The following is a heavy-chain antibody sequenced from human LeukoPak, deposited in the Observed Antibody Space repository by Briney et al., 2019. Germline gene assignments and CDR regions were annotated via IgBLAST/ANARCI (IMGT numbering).Heavy chain of an antibody. CDR3: ASNYYGSVSESYYFDY. D-gene: IGHD3-10*01. V-gene: IGHV3-21*01. CDR1: GFTFSSYS. CDR2: ISSSSSYI. Sequence: PGGSLRLSCAASGFTFSSYSMNWVRQAPGKGLEWVSSISSSSSYIYYADSVKGRFTISRDNAKNSLYLQMNSLRAEDTAVYYCASNYYGSVSESYYFDYWGQGTLVTVSP. J-gene: IGHJ4*02.